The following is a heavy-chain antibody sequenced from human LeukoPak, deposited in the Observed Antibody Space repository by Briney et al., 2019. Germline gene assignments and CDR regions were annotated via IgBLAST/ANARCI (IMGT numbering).Heavy chain of an antibody. Sequence: GGSLRLSCAASGFTFSIYTMNWVRQAPGKGLEWVSSISSSNSYIYYADSVKGRFTISRDNAKNSLYLQMNSLRAEDTAVYYCAIAYYLGYFDYWGQGTLVTVSS. D-gene: IGHD1-26*01. V-gene: IGHV3-21*01. CDR2: ISSSNSYI. J-gene: IGHJ4*02. CDR1: GFTFSIYT. CDR3: AIAYYLGYFDY.